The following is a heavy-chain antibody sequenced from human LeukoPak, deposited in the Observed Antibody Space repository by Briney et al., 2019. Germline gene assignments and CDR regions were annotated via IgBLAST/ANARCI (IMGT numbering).Heavy chain of an antibody. CDR1: GYTFTSYG. Sequence: AASVKVSCKASGYTFTSYGISWVRQAPGQGLEWMGWISAYNGNTNYAQKLQGRVTMTTDTSTSTAYMELRSLRSDDTAVYYCARDRGRAPFLDYDSSGPGYWGQGTLVTVSS. V-gene: IGHV1-18*01. CDR3: ARDRGRAPFLDYDSSGPGY. CDR2: ISAYNGNT. D-gene: IGHD3-22*01. J-gene: IGHJ4*02.